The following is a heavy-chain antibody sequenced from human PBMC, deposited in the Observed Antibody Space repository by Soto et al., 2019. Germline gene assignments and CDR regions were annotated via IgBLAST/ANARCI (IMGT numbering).Heavy chain of an antibody. CDR3: ASRPTGWFDP. Sequence: XGSLILSCSASGFTFSSYAMSWVRQAPGKGLEWVSAIIGSGGSTYYADSVKGRFTISRDNSKNTLYLQMNSLRAEDTAVYYCASRPTGWFDPWGQGSLVTVSS. CDR1: GFTFSSYA. V-gene: IGHV3-23*01. CDR2: IIGSGGST. J-gene: IGHJ5*02.